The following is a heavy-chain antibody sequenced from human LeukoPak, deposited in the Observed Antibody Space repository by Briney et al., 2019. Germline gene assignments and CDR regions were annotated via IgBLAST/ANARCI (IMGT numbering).Heavy chain of an antibody. CDR3: ARDLVQAAAGTHYFDY. D-gene: IGHD6-13*01. Sequence: GGSLRLSCAASGFTFSSYSMSWVRQAPGKGLEWVSSISSSSSYIYYADSVKGRFTISRDNAKNSLYLQMNSLRAEDTAVYYCARDLVQAAAGTHYFDYWGQGTLVTVSS. CDR1: GFTFSSYS. J-gene: IGHJ4*02. V-gene: IGHV3-21*01. CDR2: ISSSSSYI.